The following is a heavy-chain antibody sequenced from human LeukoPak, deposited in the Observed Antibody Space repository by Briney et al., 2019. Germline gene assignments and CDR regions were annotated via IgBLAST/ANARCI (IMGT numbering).Heavy chain of an antibody. Sequence: GGSLRLSCAASGFTFSSYWMNWVRQAPGKGLEWVANIKQDGSEKYYVDSVKGRFTISRDNAKNSLYLQMNSLRAEDTAVYYCARGYGDYIGWFDPWGQGTLVTVSS. CDR3: ARGYGDYIGWFDP. J-gene: IGHJ5*02. CDR1: GFTFSSYW. D-gene: IGHD4-17*01. V-gene: IGHV3-7*01. CDR2: IKQDGSEK.